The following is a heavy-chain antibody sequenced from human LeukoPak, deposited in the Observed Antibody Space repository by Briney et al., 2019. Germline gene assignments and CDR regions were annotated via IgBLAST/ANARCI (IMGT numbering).Heavy chain of an antibody. D-gene: IGHD3-16*02. V-gene: IGHV1-18*01. J-gene: IGHJ4*02. CDR3: ARSTPFTPYDYVWGSYRPRAYYFDY. CDR1: GYTFTSYG. CDR2: ISAYNGNT. Sequence: ASVKVSCKASGYTFTSYGISWVRQAPGQGLEWMGWISAYNGNTNYAQKLQGRVTMTTDPSTSTAYMELRSLRSDDPAVYYCARSTPFTPYDYVWGSYRPRAYYFDYWGQGTLVTVSS.